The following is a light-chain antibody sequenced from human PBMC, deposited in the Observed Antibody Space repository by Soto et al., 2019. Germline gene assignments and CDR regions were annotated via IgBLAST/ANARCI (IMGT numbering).Light chain of an antibody. V-gene: IGLV1-44*01. CDR2: SDN. Sequence: QSVLTQPYSASGTPGQRVTISCSGSSSNIGSHTLNWYQQLPGSAPSLLIYSDNQRPSGVPDRCSGSTSGTSASLAISGLQSEDEAEYYCAAWDDTLNAAVFGGGTKPTVL. J-gene: IGLJ2*01. CDR1: SSNIGSHT. CDR3: AAWDDTLNAAV.